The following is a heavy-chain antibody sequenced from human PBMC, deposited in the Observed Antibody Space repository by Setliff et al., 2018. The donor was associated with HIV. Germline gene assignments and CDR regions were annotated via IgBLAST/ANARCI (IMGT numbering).Heavy chain of an antibody. V-gene: IGHV4-4*07. J-gene: IGHJ4*02. CDR1: GGSIGAYY. Sequence: SETLSLTCTVSGGSIGAYYWSWIRQPAGKGLEYIGRIFAGGSTNYSPSLRSRVTISINTSKNQFSLELSSVTAADTAVYYCARSMGAFDYWGPGALVTVSS. CDR2: IFAGGST. D-gene: IGHD1-26*01. CDR3: ARSMGAFDY.